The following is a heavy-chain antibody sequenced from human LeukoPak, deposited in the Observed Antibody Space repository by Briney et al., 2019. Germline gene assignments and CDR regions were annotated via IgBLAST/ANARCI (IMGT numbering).Heavy chain of an antibody. CDR1: GYSFISYW. D-gene: IGHD6-19*01. CDR3: ARQVAVAAWEY. J-gene: IGHJ4*02. V-gene: IGHV5-51*01. Sequence: GESLKISCKGSGYSFISYWIGWVRLMPGKGLEWMGIIYPSDSETRYSPSFQGQVTISADKSISTAYLQWSSVKASDTAMYYCARQVAVAAWEYWGQGTLVTVSS. CDR2: IYPSDSET.